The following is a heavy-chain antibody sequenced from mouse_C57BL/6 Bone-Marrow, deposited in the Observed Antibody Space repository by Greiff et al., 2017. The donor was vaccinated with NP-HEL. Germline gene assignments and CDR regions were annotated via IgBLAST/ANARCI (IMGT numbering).Heavy chain of an antibody. CDR3: ARSTFLYYYGNAMDY. CDR2: IHPNSGST. Sequence: QVQLQQPGAELVKPGASVKLSCKASGYTFTSYWMHWVKQRPGQGLEWIGMIHPNSGSTNYNEKFKSKATLTVDKSSSTAYMQLSSLTSEDSAVYYCARSTFLYYYGNAMDYWGQGTSVTVSS. D-gene: IGHD1-1*01. J-gene: IGHJ4*01. CDR1: GYTFTSYW. V-gene: IGHV1-64*01.